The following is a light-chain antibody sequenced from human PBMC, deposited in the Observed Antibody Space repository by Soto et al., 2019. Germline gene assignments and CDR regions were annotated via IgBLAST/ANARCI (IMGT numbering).Light chain of an antibody. CDR3: QGRSNRLLT. CDR1: QSVRRF. V-gene: IGKV3-11*01. J-gene: IGKJ4*01. CDR2: DTS. Sequence: EIVLTQSPATLSLSPGERATLSCRASQSVRRFLAWYQQTPGQAPRLLSYDTSNRATDIPARFSGSGSGTDFTLTISSLEPEDVSVYYCQGRSNRLLTVGGVTKVEI.